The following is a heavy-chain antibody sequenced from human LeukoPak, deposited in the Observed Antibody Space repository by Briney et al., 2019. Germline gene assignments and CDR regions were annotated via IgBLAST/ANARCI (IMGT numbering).Heavy chain of an antibody. Sequence: PGGSLRLSCAASGFTFSSYGMHWVRQAPGKGLEWVAFIRYDGSNKYYADSVKGRFTISRDNSKNTLYLRMNSLRAEDTAVYYCAKKTIVGATVDAFDIWGQGTMVTVSS. D-gene: IGHD1-26*01. CDR2: IRYDGSNK. V-gene: IGHV3-30*02. CDR1: GFTFSSYG. CDR3: AKKTIVGATVDAFDI. J-gene: IGHJ3*02.